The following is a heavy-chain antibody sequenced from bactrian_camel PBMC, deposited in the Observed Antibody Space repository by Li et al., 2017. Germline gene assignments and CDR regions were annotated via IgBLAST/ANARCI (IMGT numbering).Heavy chain of an antibody. V-gene: IGHV3S53*01. Sequence: HVQLVESGGGLVQPGGSLRLSCTASRTSYCTYDMSWYRQAPGKERELVSGIISDSSTYYADSVKGRFTISQDNAKNMVYLQMNSLKLEDTAVYYCTKRRGTWYSDGMDIWGKGTQVTVS. CDR2: IISDSST. CDR1: RTSYCTYD. J-gene: IGHJ7*01. D-gene: IGHD6*01.